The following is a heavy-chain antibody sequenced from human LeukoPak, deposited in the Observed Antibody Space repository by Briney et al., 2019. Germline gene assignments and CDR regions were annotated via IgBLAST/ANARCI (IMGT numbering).Heavy chain of an antibody. V-gene: IGHV4-61*02. D-gene: IGHD3-22*01. J-gene: IGHJ6*02. CDR3: ARDVITYYGMDV. CDR1: GGTISSGSYY. Sequence: SQTLSLTCTVSGGTISSGSYYWSWIRQPAGKGLEWIGRIYTSGSTNYNPSLKSRVTISVDTSKNQFSLKLSSVTAADTAVHYCARDVITYYGMDVWGQGTTVTVSS. CDR2: IYTSGST.